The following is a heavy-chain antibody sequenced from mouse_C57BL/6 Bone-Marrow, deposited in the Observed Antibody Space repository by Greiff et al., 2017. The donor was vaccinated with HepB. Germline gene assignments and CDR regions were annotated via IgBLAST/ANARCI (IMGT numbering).Heavy chain of an antibody. Sequence: VMLVESGPGLVQPSQSLSITCTVSGFSLTSYGVHWVRQSPGKGLEWLGVIWSGGSTDYNAAFISRLSISKDNSKSQVFFKMNSLQADDTAIYYCARNEVYDGFPYYFDYWGQGTTLTVSS. CDR2: IWSGGST. V-gene: IGHV2-2*01. D-gene: IGHD2-3*01. J-gene: IGHJ2*01. CDR1: GFSLTSYG. CDR3: ARNEVYDGFPYYFDY.